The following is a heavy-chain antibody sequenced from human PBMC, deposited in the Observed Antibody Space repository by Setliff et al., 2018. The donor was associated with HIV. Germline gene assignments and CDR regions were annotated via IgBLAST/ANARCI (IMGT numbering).Heavy chain of an antibody. J-gene: IGHJ4*02. D-gene: IGHD2-8*02. V-gene: IGHV4-4*09. Sequence: PSETRSLTCFVSGVSISGHFWGWIRQPPGKGLEWIGYIYTSGTTEYNPSLDSRVTISVDTSRDQFSLNLRSVTAADTALYFCARLIHTGLLYFDYWGLGMLVTVPQ. CDR1: GVSISGHF. CDR3: ARLIHTGLLYFDY. CDR2: IYTSGTT.